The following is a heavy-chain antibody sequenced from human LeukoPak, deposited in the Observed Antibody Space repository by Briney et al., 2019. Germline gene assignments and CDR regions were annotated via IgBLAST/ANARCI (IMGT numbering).Heavy chain of an antibody. J-gene: IGHJ4*02. V-gene: IGHV1-46*01. CDR1: GSTFSSYA. CDR3: ARLMVRGVMDFDY. Sequence: ASVKVSCKASGSTFSSYAISWVRQAPGQGLEWMGIINPSGGSTSYAQKFQGRVTMTRDTSTSTVYMELSSLRSEDTAVYYCARLMVRGVMDFDYWGQGTLVTVSS. CDR2: INPSGGST. D-gene: IGHD3-10*01.